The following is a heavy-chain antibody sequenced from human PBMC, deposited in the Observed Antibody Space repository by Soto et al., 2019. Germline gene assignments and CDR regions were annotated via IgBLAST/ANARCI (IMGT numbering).Heavy chain of an antibody. V-gene: IGHV4-59*01. D-gene: IGHD5-12*01. J-gene: IGHJ6*02. CDR3: ARDSKRGYSGYDYYYYGMDV. CDR2: IYYSGST. CDR1: GGSISSYY. Sequence: LTCTVSGGSISSYYWSWIRQPPGKGLEWIGYIYYSGSTNYNPSLKSRVTISVDTSKNQFSLKLSSVTAADTAVYYCARDSKRGYSGYDYYYYGMDVWGHGTTVTVSS.